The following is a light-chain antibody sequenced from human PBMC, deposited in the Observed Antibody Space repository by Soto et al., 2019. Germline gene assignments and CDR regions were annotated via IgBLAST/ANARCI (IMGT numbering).Light chain of an antibody. CDR3: MQTLQPPLT. CDR2: LGS. V-gene: IGKV2-28*01. J-gene: IGKJ2*01. CDR1: QSLLHSNGYNY. Sequence: DIVMTQSPLSLPVTPGEPASISCRSSQSLLHSNGYNYLDWYLQKPGQSPQLLIYLGSNRASGVPEGFSGSVLGTDFTLKISRVEAEDGGVYYCMQTLQPPLTFGQGTSLEIK.